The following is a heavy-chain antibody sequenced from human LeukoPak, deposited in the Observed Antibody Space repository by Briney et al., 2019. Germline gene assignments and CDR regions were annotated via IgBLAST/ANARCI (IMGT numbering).Heavy chain of an antibody. CDR1: GFTFSDYY. CDR3: ARDKERAYSSSSFFDY. D-gene: IGHD6-6*01. V-gene: IGHV3-11*01. CDR2: ISSSGSTI. Sequence: GGSLRLSCAASGFTFSDYYMNWIRQAPGKGLEWVSYISSSGSTIYYADSVKGRFTISRDNAKNSLYLQMNSLRAEDTAVYYCARDKERAYSSSSFFDYWGQGTLVTVSS. J-gene: IGHJ4*02.